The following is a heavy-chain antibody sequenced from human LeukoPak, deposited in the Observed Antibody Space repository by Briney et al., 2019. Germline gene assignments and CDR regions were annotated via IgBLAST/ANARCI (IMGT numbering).Heavy chain of an antibody. J-gene: IGHJ4*02. CDR2: IYTSGST. V-gene: IGHV4-4*07. Sequence: SETLSLTCTVSGGSIGSYYWSWIRQPAGKGLEWIGRIYTSGSTNYNPSLKSRVTMSEDTSKNQFSLKLSSVTAADTAVYYCAREPPLGRYFDWFIDYWGQGTLVTVSS. CDR1: GGSIGSYY. CDR3: AREPPLGRYFDWFIDY. D-gene: IGHD3-9*01.